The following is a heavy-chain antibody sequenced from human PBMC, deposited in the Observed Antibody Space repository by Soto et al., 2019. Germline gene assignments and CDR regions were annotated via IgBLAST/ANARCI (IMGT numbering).Heavy chain of an antibody. Sequence: GSLRLSCAASGFTFSSYAMHWVRQAPGKGLEWVAVISYDGSNKYYADSVKGRFTISRDNSKNTLYLQMNSLRAEDTAVYYCARGGSGWLYYYGMDVWGQGTTVTVSS. D-gene: IGHD6-19*01. V-gene: IGHV3-30-3*01. J-gene: IGHJ6*02. CDR2: ISYDGSNK. CDR3: ARGGSGWLYYYGMDV. CDR1: GFTFSSYA.